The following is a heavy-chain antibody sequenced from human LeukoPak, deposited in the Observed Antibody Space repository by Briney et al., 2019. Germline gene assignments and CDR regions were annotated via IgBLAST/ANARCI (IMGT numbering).Heavy chain of an antibody. CDR3: ARVSIAAAGYYYYGMDV. Sequence: GGSLRLSCAASGFTFSNYAMHWVRQAPGKGLEWVAVIWYDGSNKYYADSVKGRFTISRDNSKNTLYLQMNSLRAEDTAVYYCARVSIAAAGYYYYGMDVWGQGTTVTVSS. J-gene: IGHJ6*02. D-gene: IGHD6-13*01. CDR1: GFTFSNYA. V-gene: IGHV3-33*08. CDR2: IWYDGSNK.